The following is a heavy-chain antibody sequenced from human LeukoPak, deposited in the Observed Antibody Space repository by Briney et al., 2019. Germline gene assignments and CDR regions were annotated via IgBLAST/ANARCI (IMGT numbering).Heavy chain of an antibody. V-gene: IGHV3-23*01. D-gene: IGHD3-3*01. Sequence: GGSLRLSCTASGFIFSNYAMTWVRQAPGKGLEWVSGISGSGDTTYYADSVKGRFTISRDNSKNTLYLQMNSLRAEDTAVYYCARGYDFWSGYYSYGMDVWGQGTTVTVSS. CDR1: GFIFSNYA. CDR3: ARGYDFWSGYYSYGMDV. CDR2: ISGSGDTT. J-gene: IGHJ6*02.